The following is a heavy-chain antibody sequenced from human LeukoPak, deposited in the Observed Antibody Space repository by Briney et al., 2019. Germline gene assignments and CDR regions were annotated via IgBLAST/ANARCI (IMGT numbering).Heavy chain of an antibody. Sequence: EASVKVSCKASGYTFTSYGISWVRQAPGQGLEWMGWISAYNGNTNYAQKLQGRVTMTTDTSTSTAYMELRSLRSDDTAVYYCARSSYYYDSSGYDHWGQGTLVTVSS. CDR3: ARSSYYYDSSGYDH. V-gene: IGHV1-18*01. CDR2: ISAYNGNT. J-gene: IGHJ4*02. CDR1: GYTFTSYG. D-gene: IGHD3-22*01.